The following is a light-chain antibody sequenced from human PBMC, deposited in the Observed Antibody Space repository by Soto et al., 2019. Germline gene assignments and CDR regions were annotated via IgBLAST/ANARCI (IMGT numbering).Light chain of an antibody. Sequence: IGVTQSPGTLSLSPGERATLSCRASQSVSSSYLAWYQQKPGQAPRLLIYGASSRATGIPDRFSGSGSGTDFTLTISRLEPEDFAVYYCQQYGSSPPITFCQGTRLEIK. CDR1: QSVSSSY. CDR2: GAS. J-gene: IGKJ5*01. CDR3: QQYGSSPPIT. V-gene: IGKV3-20*01.